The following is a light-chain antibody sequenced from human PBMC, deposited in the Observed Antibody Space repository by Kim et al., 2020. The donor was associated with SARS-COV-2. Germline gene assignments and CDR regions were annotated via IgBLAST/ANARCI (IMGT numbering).Light chain of an antibody. J-gene: IGLJ2*01. V-gene: IGLV2-8*01. Sequence: GQSVSCSCTGTCSDVGGYKYVSWYQQHPGKAPKLMIYEVSKRPSGVPDRFSGSKSGNTASLTVSGLQAEDEADYYCSSYAGSKNVVFGGGTQLTVL. CDR1: CSDVGGYKY. CDR3: SSYAGSKNVV. CDR2: EVS.